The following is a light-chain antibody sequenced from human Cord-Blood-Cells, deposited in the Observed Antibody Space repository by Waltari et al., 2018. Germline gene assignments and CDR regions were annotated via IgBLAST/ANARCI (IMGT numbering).Light chain of an antibody. CDR2: DVS. CDR3: SSYTSSSTWV. CDR1: RSDVGGSNY. V-gene: IGLV2-14*01. J-gene: IGLJ3*02. Sequence: QSALTQPASVSGSPAQSITISCADTRSDVGGSNYVSWYQQHPGKAPKLMIYDVSNRPSGVSNRFSGSKSGNTASLTISGLQAEDEADYYCSSYTSSSTWVFGGGTKLTVL.